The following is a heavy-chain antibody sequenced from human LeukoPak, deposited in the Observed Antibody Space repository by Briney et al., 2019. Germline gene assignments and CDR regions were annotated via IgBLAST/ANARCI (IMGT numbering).Heavy chain of an antibody. Sequence: PSETLSLTXTVSGYSISSDYYWGWIRQPPGKGLEWIGSIYHSGSTYYNPSLKSRVTISVDTSKNQFSLKLSSVTAADTAVYYCAREVVNSSRYYSGVGWRAFDIWGQGTMVTVSS. CDR2: IYHSGST. V-gene: IGHV4-38-2*02. D-gene: IGHD3-22*01. CDR3: AREVVNSSRYYSGVGWRAFDI. J-gene: IGHJ3*02. CDR1: GYSISSDYY.